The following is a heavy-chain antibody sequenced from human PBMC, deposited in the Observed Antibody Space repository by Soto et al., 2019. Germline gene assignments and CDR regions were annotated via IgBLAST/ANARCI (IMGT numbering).Heavy chain of an antibody. V-gene: IGHV5-10-1*01. D-gene: IGHD2-2*01. CDR1: GYSFTAYW. Sequence: GEALKISCQASGYSFTAYWITWVRQMPGKGLEWMATIDPSDSYVDYSPSFRGHVTFSVDRSITTVYLQWNSLKASDSAMYFCTRRASSSFYHFDFWGQGALVTVSS. J-gene: IGHJ4*02. CDR3: TRRASSSFYHFDF. CDR2: IDPSDSYV.